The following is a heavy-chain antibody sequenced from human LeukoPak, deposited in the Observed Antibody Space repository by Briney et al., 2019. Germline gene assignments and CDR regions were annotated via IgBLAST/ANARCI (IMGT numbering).Heavy chain of an antibody. Sequence: GASVKVSCKASGGTFSSYAISWVRQAPGQGLEWMGRIIPTFGIASYAQKFQGRVTITADKSTSTAYMELSSLRSEDTAVYYCASSTLMPTGDGIYYYYGMDVWGQGTTVTVSS. CDR1: GGTFSSYA. CDR2: IIPTFGIA. V-gene: IGHV1-69*04. D-gene: IGHD2-2*01. J-gene: IGHJ6*02. CDR3: ASSTLMPTGDGIYYYYGMDV.